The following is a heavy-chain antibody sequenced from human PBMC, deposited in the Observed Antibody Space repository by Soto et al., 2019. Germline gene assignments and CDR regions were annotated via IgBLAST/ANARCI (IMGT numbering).Heavy chain of an antibody. CDR3: ATEPYFYDSSGVDV. CDR2: IKRESDGGTT. V-gene: IGHV3-15*07. J-gene: IGHJ6*02. CDR1: GFTLRTAW. Sequence: EVQLVESGGGLVKPGGSLRLACAASGFTLRTAWMNWVRQAPGKGLEWVGRIKRESDGGTTDYGVSVRGRFTISRDASQNTLYLQMNSLGTEDTAVYYCATEPYFYDSSGVDVWGQGTTVTVSS.